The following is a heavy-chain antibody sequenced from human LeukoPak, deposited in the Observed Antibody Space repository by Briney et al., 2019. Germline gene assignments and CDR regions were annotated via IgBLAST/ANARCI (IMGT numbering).Heavy chain of an antibody. D-gene: IGHD3-22*01. J-gene: IGHJ3*02. V-gene: IGHV3-33*06. CDR2: IWYDGSNK. Sequence: GRSLRLSCAASGFTFSSYGMHWVRQAPGKGLEWVAVIWYDGSNKYYADSVKGRFTISRDNSKNTLYLQMNSLRAEDTAVYYCAKTYYYDRSGYYYENAFDTWGQGTMVTVSS. CDR1: GFTFSSYG. CDR3: AKTYYYDRSGYYYENAFDT.